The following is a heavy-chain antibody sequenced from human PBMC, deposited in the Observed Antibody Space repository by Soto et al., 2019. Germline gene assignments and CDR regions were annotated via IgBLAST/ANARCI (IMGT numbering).Heavy chain of an antibody. CDR1: GFRFTDYY. J-gene: IGHJ3*02. CDR3: ARAWDRPVRYGGGGSCYGTAFDI. V-gene: IGHV3-11*01. Sequence: PGGSLRLSCAASGFRFTDYYMSWLRQAPGKGLEWVSYISSSCSTIYYADSVKGRFTISRDNAKNSLYLQMNSLRAEDTAVYYCARAWDRPVRYGGGGSCYGTAFDIWGQGTMVTVS. CDR2: ISSSCSTI. D-gene: IGHD2-15*01.